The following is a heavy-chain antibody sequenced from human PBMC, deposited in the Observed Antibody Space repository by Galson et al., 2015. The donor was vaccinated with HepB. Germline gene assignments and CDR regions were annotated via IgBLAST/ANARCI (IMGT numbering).Heavy chain of an antibody. D-gene: IGHD2-2*01. V-gene: IGHV1-69*13. CDR2: IIPIFGTA. CDR1: GGTFSSYA. CDR3: ASLAGEEDIVVVPAANPSYYYYGMDV. Sequence: SVKVSCKASGGTFSSYAISWVRQAPGQGLEWMGGIIPIFGTANYAQKFQGRVTITADESTSTAYMELSSLRSEDTAVYYCASLAGEEDIVVVPAANPSYYYYGMDVWGQGTTVTVSS. J-gene: IGHJ6*02.